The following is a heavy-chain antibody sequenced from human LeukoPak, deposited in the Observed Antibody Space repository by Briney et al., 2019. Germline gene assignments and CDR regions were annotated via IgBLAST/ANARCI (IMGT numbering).Heavy chain of an antibody. V-gene: IGHV4-59*12. CDR3: ARRSGHPFYYYYGMDV. Sequence: SETLSLTCTVSGGSISGYYWSWIRQPPGKGLEWIGYIYYSGSTNYNPSLKSRVTISVDTSKNQFSLKLSSVTAADTAVYYCARRSGHPFYYYYGMDVWGQGTTVTVSS. J-gene: IGHJ6*02. CDR1: GGSISGYY. D-gene: IGHD6-19*01. CDR2: IYYSGST.